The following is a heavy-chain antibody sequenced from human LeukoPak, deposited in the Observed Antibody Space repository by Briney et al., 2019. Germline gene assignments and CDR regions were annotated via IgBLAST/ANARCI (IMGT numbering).Heavy chain of an antibody. Sequence: GGSLRLSCAGSGFTFSSYAMSWVRQAPGKGLEWVSAISGSGDYTYYADSVKGRFTISRDNSKNTLYLHVNSLRAEDTAVYYCAKDTSIGKFCTSGVCSPFDYWGQGTLVTVSS. D-gene: IGHD2-8*01. CDR2: ISGSGDYT. CDR3: AKDTSIGKFCTSGVCSPFDY. V-gene: IGHV3-23*01. CDR1: GFTFSSYA. J-gene: IGHJ4*02.